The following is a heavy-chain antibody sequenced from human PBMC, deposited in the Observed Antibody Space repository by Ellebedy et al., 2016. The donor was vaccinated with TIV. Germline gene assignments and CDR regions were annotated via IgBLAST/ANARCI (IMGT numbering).Heavy chain of an antibody. Sequence: GESLKISCAASGFTFDDYTMHWVRQAPGKGLEWVSLISWDGGSTYYADSVKGRFTISRDNAKNSLYLKMNSLRAEDTALYYCAKDSYGSGNYFWYFDLWGRGTLVTVSS. CDR2: ISWDGGST. V-gene: IGHV3-43*01. CDR3: AKDSYGSGNYFWYFDL. CDR1: GFTFDDYT. J-gene: IGHJ2*01. D-gene: IGHD3-10*01.